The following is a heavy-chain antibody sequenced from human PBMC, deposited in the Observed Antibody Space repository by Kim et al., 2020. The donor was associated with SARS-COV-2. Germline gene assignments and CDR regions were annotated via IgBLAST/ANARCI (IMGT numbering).Heavy chain of an antibody. CDR3: ARHCGGDCLDAFDI. CDR1: GGSISSSSYY. CDR2: IYYSGST. V-gene: IGHV4-39*01. D-gene: IGHD2-21*02. J-gene: IGHJ3*02. Sequence: SETLSLTCTVSGGSISSSSYYWGWIRQPPGKGLEWIGSIYYSGSTYYNPSLKSRVTISVDTSKNQFSLKLSSVTAADTAVYYCARHCGGDCLDAFDIWG.